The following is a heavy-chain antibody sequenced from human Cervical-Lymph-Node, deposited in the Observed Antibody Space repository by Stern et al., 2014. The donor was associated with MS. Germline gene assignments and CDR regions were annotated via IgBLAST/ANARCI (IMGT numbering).Heavy chain of an antibody. D-gene: IGHD2-15*01. V-gene: IGHV1-46*03. Sequence: DQLVESGAEVKKPGASVKVSCKATGYTFTNYYMHWLRQAPGQGLEWMGITDPSGGGSTYAQRFQGRVTMTRDTSTSTVYMELSSLRSDDTAVYYCARDLSRSEDYSGGCPNYWGQGSLVTVSS. CDR2: TDPSGGGS. CDR1: GYTFTNYY. CDR3: ARDLSRSEDYSGGCPNY. J-gene: IGHJ4*02.